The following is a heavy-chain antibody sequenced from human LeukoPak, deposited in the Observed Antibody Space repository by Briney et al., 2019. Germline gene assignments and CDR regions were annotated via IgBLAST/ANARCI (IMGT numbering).Heavy chain of an antibody. CDR1: GFTFSSYG. D-gene: IGHD6-13*01. J-gene: IGHJ4*02. Sequence: GGSLRLSCAASGFTFSSYGMHWVRQAPGKGLEWVSSISSSSSYIYYADSVKGRFTISRDNAKNSLYLQMNSLRAEDTAVYYCARGGLRIAAAVWGQGTLVTVSS. V-gene: IGHV3-21*01. CDR3: ARGGLRIAAAV. CDR2: ISSSSSYI.